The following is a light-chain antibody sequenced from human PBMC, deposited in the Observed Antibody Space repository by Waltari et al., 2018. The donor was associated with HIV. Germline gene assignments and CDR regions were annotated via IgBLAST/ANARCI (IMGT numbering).Light chain of an antibody. V-gene: IGKV3-11*01. Sequence: PGERATLSCRASQSVGTYLAWYQQKPGQAPRLLIYDASKRATGIPARFSGSGSETEFSLKISRVEAEDVGIYYCMQSIKLPLTFGGGTKVEIK. CDR2: DAS. CDR3: MQSIKLPLT. J-gene: IGKJ4*01. CDR1: QSVGTY.